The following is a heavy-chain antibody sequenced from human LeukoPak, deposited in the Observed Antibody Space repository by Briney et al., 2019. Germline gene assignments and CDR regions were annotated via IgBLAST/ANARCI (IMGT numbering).Heavy chain of an antibody. Sequence: PSETLSLTCTVSGGSISSYYWSWIRQPPGKGLEWIGYIYYSGSTNYNPSLKSRVTISVDTSKNQFSLKLSSVTAADTAVCYCARDGPVTGPYCFDYWGQGTLVTVPS. CDR2: IYYSGST. D-gene: IGHD6-19*01. CDR1: GGSISSYY. J-gene: IGHJ4*02. CDR3: ARDGPVTGPYCFDY. V-gene: IGHV4-59*12.